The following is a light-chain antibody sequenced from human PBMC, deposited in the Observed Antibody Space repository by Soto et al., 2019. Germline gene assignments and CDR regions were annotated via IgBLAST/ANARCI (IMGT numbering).Light chain of an antibody. CDR1: QSVSSW. V-gene: IGKV1-5*03. CDR3: QQYSSYPCT. CDR2: DAS. Sequence: DIPMTQSPATLSASPGDRATITCRASQSVSSWLAWYQQKPGNAPKLLIYDASSRDSGVPARFSGSGSGTEFTLTISRLQPDDFATYYCQQYSSYPCTFGQGTKVEIK. J-gene: IGKJ1*01.